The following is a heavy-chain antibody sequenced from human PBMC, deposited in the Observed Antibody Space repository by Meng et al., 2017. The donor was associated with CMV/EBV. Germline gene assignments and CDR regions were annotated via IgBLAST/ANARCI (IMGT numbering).Heavy chain of an antibody. D-gene: IGHD5-18*01. CDR2: IYYSGST. V-gene: IGHV4-39*07. CDR1: GGSISSSSYY. J-gene: IGHJ4*02. CDR3: ARTNGPWTAMADY. Sequence: GSLRLSCTVSGGSISSSSYYWGWIRQPPGKGLEWIGSIYYSGSTYYNPSLMSRVTISVDTSKNQFSLKLSSVTAADTAVYYCARTNGPWTAMADYWGQGTLVTVSS.